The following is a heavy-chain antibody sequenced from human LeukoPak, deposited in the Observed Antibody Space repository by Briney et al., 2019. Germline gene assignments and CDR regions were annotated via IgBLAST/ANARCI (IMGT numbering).Heavy chain of an antibody. D-gene: IGHD6-19*01. Sequence: SETLSLTCTVSGGSISSYDWSWIRHPPGKGRVWMGYIYYSGSTNYNPSRQSRVTISVDTSKNQFSLKLSSVTAADTAVYYCARVSSGLLWFLDYWGQRTLVTVPS. CDR2: IYYSGST. CDR1: GGSISSYD. J-gene: IGHJ4*02. CDR3: ARVSSGLLWFLDY. V-gene: IGHV4-59*01.